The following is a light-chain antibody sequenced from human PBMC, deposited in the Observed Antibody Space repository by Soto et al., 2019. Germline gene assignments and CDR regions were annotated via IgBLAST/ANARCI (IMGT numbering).Light chain of an antibody. V-gene: IGLV2-8*01. CDR3: SSHAGIINVV. Sequence: SALTQPPSASGSPGQSVTISCPGSSSDVGVYYSVSWYQQHPGRAPKLIIYEVTKRPSGVPDRFSGSKSGNTASLTVSGLQAEDEADYYCSSHAGIINVVFGGGTQRTVL. CDR1: SSDVGVYYS. CDR2: EVT. J-gene: IGLJ3*02.